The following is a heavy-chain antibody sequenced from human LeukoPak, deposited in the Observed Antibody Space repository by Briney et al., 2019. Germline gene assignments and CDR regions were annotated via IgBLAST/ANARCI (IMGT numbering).Heavy chain of an antibody. V-gene: IGHV4-59*08. CDR1: GGSISSYY. J-gene: IGHJ1*01. Sequence: SETLSLTCTVSGGSISSYYWSWIRQPPGKGLEWIGYIYHSGSTNYNPSLKSRVTISVDTSKNQFSLKLSSVTAADTAVYYCASQGEIYEYFQHWGQGTLVTVSS. D-gene: IGHD3-16*01. CDR3: ASQGEIYEYFQH. CDR2: IYHSGST.